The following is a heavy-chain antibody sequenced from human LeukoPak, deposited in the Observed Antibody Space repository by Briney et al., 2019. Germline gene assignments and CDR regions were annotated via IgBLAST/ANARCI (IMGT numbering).Heavy chain of an antibody. V-gene: IGHV4-59*01. D-gene: IGHD5-24*01. J-gene: IGHJ4*02. CDR1: VGPISIYY. Sequence: PSETLSLTCAVSVGPISIYYWSWIRQPPGKGLEWIGYIYYSGSTNYNPSLKSRVTISVDTSKNQFSLKLSSVTAADTAVYYCAGHLDGYNSIFDYWGQGTLVTVSS. CDR2: IYYSGST. CDR3: AGHLDGYNSIFDY.